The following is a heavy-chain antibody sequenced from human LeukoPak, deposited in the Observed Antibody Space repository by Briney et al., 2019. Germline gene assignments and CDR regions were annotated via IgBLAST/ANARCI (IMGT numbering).Heavy chain of an antibody. CDR3: ARSSTRCAFDI. D-gene: IGHD4-17*01. J-gene: IGHJ3*02. CDR2: IKQDGSEK. CDR1: GFTFSSYS. Sequence: GGSLRLSCAASGFTFSSYSMNWVRQAPGKGLEWVANIKQDGSEKYYVDSVKGRFTISRDNAKNSLYLQMNSLRAEDTAVYYCARSSTRCAFDIWGQGTMVTVSS. V-gene: IGHV3-7*01.